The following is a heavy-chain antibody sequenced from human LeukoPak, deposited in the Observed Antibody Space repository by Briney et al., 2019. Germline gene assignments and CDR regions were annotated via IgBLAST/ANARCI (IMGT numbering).Heavy chain of an antibody. CDR3: ARGPYYYDSSGYSHWYFDL. CDR1: GFTFSSYD. J-gene: IGHJ2*01. D-gene: IGHD3-22*01. V-gene: IGHV3-13*01. CDR2: IGTAGDT. Sequence: PGGSLRLSCAASGFTFSSYDMHWVRQATGKGLEWVSAIGTAGDTYYPGSVKGRFTISRENAKNSLYLQMNSLRAGDTAVYYCARGPYYYDSSGYSHWYFDLWGRGTLVTVSS.